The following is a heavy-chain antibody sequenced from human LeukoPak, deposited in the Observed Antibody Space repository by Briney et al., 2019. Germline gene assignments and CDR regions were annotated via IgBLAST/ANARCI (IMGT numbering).Heavy chain of an antibody. Sequence: PSETLSLTCSVSGGSITSGDYHWSWIRRPPGKGLEWIGEINHSGSTNYNPSLKSRVTISVDTSKNQFSLKLSSVTAADTAVYYCARQYSSGWYKGYFQYWGQGTLVTVSS. V-gene: IGHV4-30-4*01. J-gene: IGHJ1*01. D-gene: IGHD6-19*01. CDR3: ARQYSSGWYKGYFQY. CDR1: GGSITSGDYH. CDR2: INHSGST.